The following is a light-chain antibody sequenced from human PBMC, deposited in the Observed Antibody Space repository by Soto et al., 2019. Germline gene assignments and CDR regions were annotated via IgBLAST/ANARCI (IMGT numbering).Light chain of an antibody. CDR1: QSVSSSY. CDR3: HQYGSSPLYT. CDR2: GAS. V-gene: IGKV3-20*01. Sequence: EIVLTQSPGTLSLSPGERATLSCRASQSVSSSYLAWYQQKPGQAPRLLIYGASSRATSIPDRFSGSGSGTDFTLTISRLEPEDFALYYCHQYGSSPLYTFGQGTKLEIK. J-gene: IGKJ2*01.